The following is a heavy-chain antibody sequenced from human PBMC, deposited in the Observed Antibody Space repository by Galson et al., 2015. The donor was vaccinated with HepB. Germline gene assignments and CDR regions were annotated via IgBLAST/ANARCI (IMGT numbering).Heavy chain of an antibody. D-gene: IGHD2-2*01. J-gene: IGHJ6*02. Sequence: SVKVSCKASGYTFTSYGISWVRQAPGQGLEWMGWISAYNGNTNYAQKLQGRVTMTTDTSTSTAYMELRSLRSDDTAVYYCARDIVVVPAAILPPRGYYYYYYGMDVWGQGTTVTVSS. CDR2: ISAYNGNT. CDR1: GYTFTSYG. V-gene: IGHV1-18*04. CDR3: ARDIVVVPAAILPPRGYYYYYYGMDV.